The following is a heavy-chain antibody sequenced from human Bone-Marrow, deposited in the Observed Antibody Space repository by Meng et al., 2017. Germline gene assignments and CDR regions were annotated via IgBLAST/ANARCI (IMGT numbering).Heavy chain of an antibody. CDR2: IKQDGSEK. V-gene: IGHV3-7*01. Sequence: GESLKISCAASGFTFSSYWMSWVRQASGKGLEWVANIKQDGSEKYYVDSVKGRFTISRDNAKNSLYLQMNSLRAEDTAVYYCARYPPSGSYYTYYFDSWARERWSPSPQ. CDR3: ARYPPSGSYYTYYFDS. J-gene: IGHJ4*02. D-gene: IGHD1-26*01. CDR1: GFTFSSYW.